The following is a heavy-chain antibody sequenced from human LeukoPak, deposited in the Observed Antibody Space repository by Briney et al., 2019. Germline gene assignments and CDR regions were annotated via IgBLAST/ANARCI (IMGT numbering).Heavy chain of an antibody. D-gene: IGHD3-22*01. Sequence: SETLSLTCTVSGGSISSGGYYWSWIRQHPGKGLEWIGYIYYSGSTYYNPSLKSRVTISVDTSKNQFSLKLSSVTAADTAVYYCARDYYDSSGNFGPNAFDIWGQGTMVTVSS. J-gene: IGHJ3*02. V-gene: IGHV4-31*03. CDR2: IYYSGST. CDR3: ARDYYDSSGNFGPNAFDI. CDR1: GGSISSGGYY.